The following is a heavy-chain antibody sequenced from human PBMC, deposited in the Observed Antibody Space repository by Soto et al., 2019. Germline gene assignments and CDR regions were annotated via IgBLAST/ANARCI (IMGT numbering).Heavy chain of an antibody. CDR3: AKDQSSSYHYYAMDV. CDR2: ISYDGSNK. D-gene: IGHD6-6*01. Sequence: PGGALRLSCAASGFTFSSFGMHWVRQAPGKGLEWLAVISYDGSNKYYADSVKGRFTISRDNSKNTLYLQMNSLRAEDTAVYYCAKDQSSSYHYYAMDVWGQGTTVTVSS. V-gene: IGHV3-30*18. CDR1: GFTFSSFG. J-gene: IGHJ6*02.